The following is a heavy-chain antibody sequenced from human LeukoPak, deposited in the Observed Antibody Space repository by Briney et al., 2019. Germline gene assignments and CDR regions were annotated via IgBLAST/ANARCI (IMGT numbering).Heavy chain of an antibody. J-gene: IGHJ4*02. CDR3: ARAPSGSYSGYFDY. Sequence: ASVKVSCKASGYTFTSYGISWVRQAPGQGLEWMGWISAYNGNTNYAQKLQGRVTITADESTSTAYMELSSLRSEDTAVYYCARAPSGSYSGYFDYWGQGTLVTVSS. CDR2: ISAYNGNT. V-gene: IGHV1-18*01. CDR1: GYTFTSYG. D-gene: IGHD1-26*01.